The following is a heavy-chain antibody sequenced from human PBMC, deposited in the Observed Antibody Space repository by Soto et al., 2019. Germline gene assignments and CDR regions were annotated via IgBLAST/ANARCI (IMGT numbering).Heavy chain of an antibody. Sequence: PGGSLRLSCAASGFTFSSYAMHWVRQAPGKGLEWVAVISFDGSNKYYADSVKDRFTISRDNAKNSLYLQMNSLRAEDTAVYYCATISRGPLGLRYGMDVWGQGTTVTVSS. J-gene: IGHJ6*02. V-gene: IGHV3-30-3*01. CDR1: GFTFSSYA. D-gene: IGHD3-3*01. CDR2: ISFDGSNK. CDR3: ATISRGPLGLRYGMDV.